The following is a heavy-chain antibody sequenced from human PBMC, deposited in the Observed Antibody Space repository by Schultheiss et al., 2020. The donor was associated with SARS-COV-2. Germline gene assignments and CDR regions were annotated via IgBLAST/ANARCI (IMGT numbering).Heavy chain of an antibody. CDR3: ARDSLATVVTLNWFDP. V-gene: IGHV3-30-3*01. D-gene: IGHD4-23*01. Sequence: GGSLRLSCAASGFTFSSYAMHWVRQAPGKGLEWVAVISYDGSNKYYADSVKGRFTISRDNSMDTLYLQMNSLRAEDTAVYYCARDSLATVVTLNWFDPWGQGTLVTVSS. CDR2: ISYDGSNK. J-gene: IGHJ5*02. CDR1: GFTFSSYA.